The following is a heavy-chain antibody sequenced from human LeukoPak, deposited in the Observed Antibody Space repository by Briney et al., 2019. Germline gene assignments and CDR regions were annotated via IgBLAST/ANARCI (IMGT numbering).Heavy chain of an antibody. CDR2: IIPILGIA. D-gene: IGHD2-15*01. CDR1: GGTFSSYA. CDR3: ARGDDIVVVVAATNDAFDI. Sequence: SVKVSCKASGGTFSSYAISWVRQAPGQGLEWMGRIIPILGIANYAQKFQGRITNTADKSTSTAYMELSSLRSEDTAVYYCARGDDIVVVVAATNDAFDIWGQGTMVTVSS. J-gene: IGHJ3*02. V-gene: IGHV1-69*04.